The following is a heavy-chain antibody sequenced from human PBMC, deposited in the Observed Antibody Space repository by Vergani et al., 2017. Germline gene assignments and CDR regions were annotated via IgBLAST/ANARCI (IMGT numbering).Heavy chain of an antibody. J-gene: IGHJ4*02. CDR1: GGSFSGYY. V-gene: IGHV4-34*01. CDR3: ARVGKGDQELSCPFDY. CDR2: INHSGRT. Sequence: QVQLQQWGAGLLKPSETLSLTCDVFGGSFSGYYWSGFGQPPGKGLEGIGAINHSGRTNYNPSLKSRVTISVDTSKNQLSLKLSSVTAADTAVCYCARVGKGDQELSCPFDYWGQVTLVTVSS. D-gene: IGHD3-16*02.